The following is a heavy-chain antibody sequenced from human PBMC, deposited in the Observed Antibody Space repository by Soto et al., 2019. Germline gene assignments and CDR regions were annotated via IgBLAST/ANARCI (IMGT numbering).Heavy chain of an antibody. V-gene: IGHV2-70*11. J-gene: IGHJ3*01. D-gene: IGHD3-10*01. CDR1: GFSLSTGGMC. Sequence: SGPTLVNPTETLTLTCTFSGFSLSTGGMCVSWIRQPPGKALEWLARIDWEGDKYYNTALKTRLSISKDTSKNQVVLTMTDLDPVDTGTYYCARTYYYASGSGAFDLWGHGTVVTVSS. CDR3: ARTYYYASGSGAFDL. CDR2: IDWEGDK.